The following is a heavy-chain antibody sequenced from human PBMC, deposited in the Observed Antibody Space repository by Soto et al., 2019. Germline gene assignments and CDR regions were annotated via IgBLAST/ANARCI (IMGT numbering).Heavy chain of an antibody. V-gene: IGHV3-30*18. CDR2: IAYDGSNK. J-gene: IGHJ4*02. D-gene: IGHD2-15*01. Sequence: QVQLVESGGGVVQPGRSLRLSCTASGFTFSSYGMHWVRQAPGKGLEWVAVIAYDGSNKYYADSVKGRFTISRVNSKNTLYLQMNSLRAEDTAVYYCAKDQGCSGGSCYPWYFDYWGQGTLVTVSS. CDR3: AKDQGCSGGSCYPWYFDY. CDR1: GFTFSSYG.